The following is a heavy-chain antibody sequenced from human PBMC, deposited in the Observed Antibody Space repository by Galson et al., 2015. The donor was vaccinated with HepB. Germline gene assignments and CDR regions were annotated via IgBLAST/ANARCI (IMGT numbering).Heavy chain of an antibody. J-gene: IGHJ6*02. CDR3: ASGYSYGLTPGMEFGYGMDV. CDR1: GGTFSSYA. V-gene: IGHV1-69*13. Sequence: SVKVSCKASGGTFSSYAISWVRQAPGQGLEWMGGIIPIFGTANYAQKFQGRVTITADESTGTAYMELSSLRSEDTAVYYCASGYSYGLTPGMEFGYGMDVWGQGTTVTVSS. D-gene: IGHD5-18*01. CDR2: IIPIFGTA.